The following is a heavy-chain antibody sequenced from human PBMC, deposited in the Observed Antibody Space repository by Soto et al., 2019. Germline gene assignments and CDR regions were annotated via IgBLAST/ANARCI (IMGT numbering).Heavy chain of an antibody. V-gene: IGHV3-30-3*01. CDR3: ARDLGRDRYNTNYYYYGMDV. D-gene: IGHD1-1*01. CDR2: ISYDGSNK. CDR1: GFTFSSYA. Sequence: GGSLRLSCAASGFTFSSYAMHWVRQAPGKGLEWVAVISYDGSNKYYADSVKGRFTISRDNSKNTLYLQMNSLRAEDTAVYYCARDLGRDRYNTNYYYYGMDVWGQGTTVTVSS. J-gene: IGHJ6*02.